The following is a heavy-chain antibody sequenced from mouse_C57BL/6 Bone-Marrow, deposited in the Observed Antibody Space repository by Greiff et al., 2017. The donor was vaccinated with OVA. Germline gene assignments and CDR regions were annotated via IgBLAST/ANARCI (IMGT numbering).Heavy chain of an antibody. V-gene: IGHV1-64*01. J-gene: IGHJ3*01. Sequence: VQLQQPGAELVKPGASVKLSCKASGYTFTSYWMHWVKQRPGQGLEWIGIIHPNSGSTNYNEKFKSKGTLTVDKSSSTAYMQLSSLTSEDSAVYYGAPTGAWFAYGGKGTLVTVSA. D-gene: IGHD1-1*01. CDR3: APTGAWFAY. CDR2: IHPNSGST. CDR1: GYTFTSYW.